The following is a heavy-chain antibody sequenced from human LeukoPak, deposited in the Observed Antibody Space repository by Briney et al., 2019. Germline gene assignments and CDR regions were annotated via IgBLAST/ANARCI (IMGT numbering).Heavy chain of an antibody. Sequence: GGSLRLSCAASGFTFSSYAMSWVRQAPGKGLEWVSAISGSGGSTYYADSVKGRFTISRDNSKSTLYLQMNSLKTEDTAVYYCTTVYDYVWGSYRPYYFDYWGQGTLVTVSS. V-gene: IGHV3-23*01. CDR1: GFTFSSYA. CDR2: ISGSGGST. J-gene: IGHJ4*02. D-gene: IGHD3-16*02. CDR3: TTVYDYVWGSYRPYYFDY.